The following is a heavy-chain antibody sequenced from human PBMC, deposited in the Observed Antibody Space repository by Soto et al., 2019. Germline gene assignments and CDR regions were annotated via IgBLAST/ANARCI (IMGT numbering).Heavy chain of an antibody. V-gene: IGHV3-33*01. J-gene: IGHJ6*02. CDR2: VWYDGRNK. CDR3: VRAAGYSGNDYVYYYGMDV. D-gene: IGHD5-12*01. CDR1: GFTFSSHG. Sequence: QVQVVESGGGVVQPGRSLRLSCAASGFTFSSHGMHWVRQAPGKGLEWVALVWYDGRNKDYADSVKGRFTISRDNSKNPLYLQRNSLRDEDTAVYYCVRAAGYSGNDYVYYYGMDVWGQGTTVTVSS.